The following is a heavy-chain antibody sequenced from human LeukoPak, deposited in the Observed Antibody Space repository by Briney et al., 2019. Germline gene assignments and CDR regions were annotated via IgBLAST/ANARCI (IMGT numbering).Heavy chain of an antibody. Sequence: SETLSLTCTVSGGSISSYYWSWIRQPPGKGLEWIGYIYYSGSTNYNPSLKSRVTISVDTSKNQFSLKLSSVTAADTAVYYCARLGYSSSWYYYYGMDVWGQGTTVTVSS. CDR1: GGSISSYY. CDR3: ARLGYSSSWYYYYGMDV. V-gene: IGHV4-59*08. J-gene: IGHJ6*02. D-gene: IGHD6-13*01. CDR2: IYYSGST.